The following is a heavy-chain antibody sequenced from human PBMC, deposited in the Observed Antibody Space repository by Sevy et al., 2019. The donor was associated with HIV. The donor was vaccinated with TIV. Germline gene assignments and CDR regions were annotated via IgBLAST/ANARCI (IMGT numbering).Heavy chain of an antibody. CDR1: GFTFGDYD. CDR3: TRDSGGMYYYDSSGYYGVDY. D-gene: IGHD3-22*01. J-gene: IGHJ4*02. Sequence: GGSLRLSCTASGFTFGDYDMSWVRQAPGKGLEWVGYIRSKAYGGTTEYAASVKGRFTISRDDSKSIAYLQMNSLKTEDTAVYYCTRDSGGMYYYDSSGYYGVDYWGQGTLVTVSS. V-gene: IGHV3-49*04. CDR2: IRSKAYGGTT.